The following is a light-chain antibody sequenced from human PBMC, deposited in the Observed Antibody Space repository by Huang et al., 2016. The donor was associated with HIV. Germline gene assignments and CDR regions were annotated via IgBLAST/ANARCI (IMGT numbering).Light chain of an antibody. CDR1: QGISSY. Sequence: IQLTQSASSLSASVGDRVTITCRASQGISSYLAWYQQKPGKAPKLLIYAASSFQSGVPARVSGSGSGTDFTLTISSLQPEDFATYCCQQLNSYPLTFGGGTKVEIK. V-gene: IGKV1-9*01. J-gene: IGKJ4*01. CDR2: AAS. CDR3: QQLNSYPLT.